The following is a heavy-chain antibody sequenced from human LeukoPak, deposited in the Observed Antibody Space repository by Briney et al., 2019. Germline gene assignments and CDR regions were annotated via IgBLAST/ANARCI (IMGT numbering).Heavy chain of an antibody. D-gene: IGHD1-7*01. V-gene: IGHV3-15*01. CDR2: IKSKTDGGTT. CDR1: GFTFSNAW. J-gene: IGHJ4*02. CDR3: TTDWTGTTPDY. Sequence: GGSLRLSCAASGFTFSNAWMSWVRQAPGKGLEWVGRIKSKTDGGTTDYAAPVKGRFTISRDDSKNTPYLQMNSLKTEDTAVYYCTTDWTGTTPDYWGQGTLVTVSS.